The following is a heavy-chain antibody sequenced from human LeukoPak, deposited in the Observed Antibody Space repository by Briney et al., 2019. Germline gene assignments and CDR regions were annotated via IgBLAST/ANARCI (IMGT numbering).Heavy chain of an antibody. J-gene: IGHJ6*03. CDR1: GFPFSDFA. CDR2: ISGGGDNT. V-gene: IGHV3-23*01. Sequence: GGSLGLSCAVSGFPFSDFAMSWVRQAPGKGLEWVSTISGGGDNTYFADSVKGRFTISRDNSKNTLFLQMVSLRAEDTAVYYCAKFEGALLGNYYMDVWGKGTTVTVSS. CDR3: AKFEGALLGNYYMDV.